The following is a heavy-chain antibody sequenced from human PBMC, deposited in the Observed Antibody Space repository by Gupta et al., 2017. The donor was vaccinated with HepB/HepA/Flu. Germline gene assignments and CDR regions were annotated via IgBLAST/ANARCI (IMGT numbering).Heavy chain of an antibody. V-gene: IGHV3-74*01. D-gene: IGHD6-13*01. J-gene: IGHJ6*02. Sequence: EVQLVESGGGLVQPGGSLRLSCAASGFTFSSYWMHWVRKAPGKGLVWVSRINSDGSTTSYADSVKGRFTISRDNAKNTLSLQMNSLRAEDTAVYYCAREGIATTGHFYGMDVWGQGTTVTVSS. CDR2: INSDGSTT. CDR1: GFTFSSYW. CDR3: AREGIATTGHFYGMDV.